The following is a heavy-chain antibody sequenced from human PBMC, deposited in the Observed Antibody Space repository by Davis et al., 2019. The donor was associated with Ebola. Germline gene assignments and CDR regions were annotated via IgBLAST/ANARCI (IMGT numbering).Heavy chain of an antibody. J-gene: IGHJ6*02. CDR2: IYYSGST. Sequence: SETLSLTCTVSGGSISSYYWSWIRQPPGKGLEWIGYIYYSGSTNYNPSLKSRVTISVDTSKNQFSLKLSSVTAADTAVYYCARHRNNWNYLHYYGMDVWGQGTTVTVSS. D-gene: IGHD1-7*01. CDR3: ARHRNNWNYLHYYGMDV. V-gene: IGHV4-59*08. CDR1: GGSISSYY.